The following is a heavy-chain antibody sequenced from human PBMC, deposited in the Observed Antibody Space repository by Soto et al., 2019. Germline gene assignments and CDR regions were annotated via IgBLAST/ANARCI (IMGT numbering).Heavy chain of an antibody. V-gene: IGHV2-5*02. CDR2: IYWDDGK. D-gene: IGHD3-16*02. CDR1: GFSLTTSGEG. J-gene: IGHJ4*02. CDR3: AHGSRYVGGTYRPYFDY. Sequence: QITLKESGPTLVKPTQTLTLTCTFSGFSLTTSGEGVGWIRQPPGKALARLSLIYWDDGKPYSPSLNSRLTIPQDPSKSEVVHSLTNMDPVDTATYYRAHGSRYVGGTYRPYFDYWGQGTLVTVAA.